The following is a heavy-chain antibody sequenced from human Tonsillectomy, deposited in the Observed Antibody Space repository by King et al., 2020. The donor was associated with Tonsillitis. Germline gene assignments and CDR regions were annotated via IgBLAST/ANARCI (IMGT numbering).Heavy chain of an antibody. J-gene: IGHJ3*02. V-gene: IGHV4-59*01. CDR1: GGSISSYY. Sequence: QLQESGPGLVKPSETLSLTCTVSGGSISSYYWSWIRQPPGKGLEWIGYIYYSGSTNYNPSLKSRVTISVDTSKNQFSLKLSSVTAADTAVYYWSRFSNSGGKRYYDFWSGYFVDAFGIWGQGTMVTVSS. D-gene: IGHD3-3*01. CDR2: IYYSGST. CDR3: SRFSNSGGKRYYDFWSGYFVDAFGI.